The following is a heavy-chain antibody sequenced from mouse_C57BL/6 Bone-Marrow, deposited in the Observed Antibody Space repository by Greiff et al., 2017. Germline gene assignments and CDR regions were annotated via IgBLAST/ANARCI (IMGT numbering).Heavy chain of an antibody. CDR3: ASYYYGTYY. J-gene: IGHJ2*01. CDR1: GYTFTDYY. Sequence: EVKLQESGPVLVKPGASVKMSCKASGYTFTDYYMNWVKQSHGKSLEWIGVINPYNGGTSYNQKFKGKATLTVDKSSSTAYMELNSLTSEDSAVYYCASYYYGTYYGGQGTTLTVSS. V-gene: IGHV1-19*01. D-gene: IGHD1-1*01. CDR2: INPYNGGT.